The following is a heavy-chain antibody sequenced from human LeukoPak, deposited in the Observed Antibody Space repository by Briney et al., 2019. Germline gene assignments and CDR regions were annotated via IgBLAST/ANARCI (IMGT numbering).Heavy chain of an antibody. D-gene: IGHD2-2*01. J-gene: IGHJ4*02. CDR3: ARGGFTGTSCPYFDY. Sequence: GGSLRLSCVASGFTFSNHAMTWVRQAPGKGLEWVSAISADAVDTFYAPSVKGRFTISRDNSKNTLYLKMNTLRAEDTAIYFCARGGFTGTSCPYFDYWGQGTLVTVSS. V-gene: IGHV3-23*01. CDR2: ISADAVDT. CDR1: GFTFSNHA.